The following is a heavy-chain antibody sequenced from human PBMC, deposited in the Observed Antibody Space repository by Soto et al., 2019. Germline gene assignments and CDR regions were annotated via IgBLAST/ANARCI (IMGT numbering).Heavy chain of an antibody. Sequence: GASVKVSCKASGGTFSSYAISWVRQAPGQGLEWMGGIIPIFGTANYAQKFQGRVTITADESTSTAYMELSSLRSEDTAVYYCARERGIAARQDAFDIWGQGTMVTVSS. V-gene: IGHV1-69*13. J-gene: IGHJ3*02. CDR2: IIPIFGTA. CDR1: GGTFSSYA. CDR3: ARERGIAARQDAFDI. D-gene: IGHD6-6*01.